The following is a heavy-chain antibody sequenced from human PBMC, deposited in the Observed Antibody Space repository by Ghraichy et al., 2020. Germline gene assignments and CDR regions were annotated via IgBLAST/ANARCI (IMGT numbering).Heavy chain of an antibody. CDR2: ISGGGGST. CDR3: AKGFSSGWNVPDY. CDR1: GFTFGSYA. J-gene: IGHJ4*02. V-gene: IGHV3-23*01. Sequence: GGSLRLSCAASGFTFGSYALTWVRQAPGKGLEWVSGISGGGGSTYYADSVKGRFTISRDNSKNTLYLQMNSLRAEDTAVYYCAKGFSSGWNVPDYWGQGTLVTGSS. D-gene: IGHD6-19*01.